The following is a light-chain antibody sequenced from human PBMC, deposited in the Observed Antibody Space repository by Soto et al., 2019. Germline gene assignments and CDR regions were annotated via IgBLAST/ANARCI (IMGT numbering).Light chain of an antibody. CDR1: QSISSH. CDR3: QQSYSTPYT. V-gene: IGKV1-39*01. Sequence: DIQMTQSPSSLSAFVGDRVTVTCRASQSISSHLNWYQQKPGKAPKLLIYAASSLQRGIPSRFSGSGSGTEFTLNISSIQPEDFATYYGQQSYSTPYTFGQGTKLEIK. J-gene: IGKJ2*01. CDR2: AAS.